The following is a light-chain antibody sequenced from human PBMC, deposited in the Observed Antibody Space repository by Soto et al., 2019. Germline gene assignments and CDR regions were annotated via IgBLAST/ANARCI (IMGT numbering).Light chain of an antibody. V-gene: IGKV3-20*01. Sequence: EVVLTQSPGTVSLSPGERATLSCRASQSVTSNYLAWYQQKPGQAPRLLIYAASSRATGIPDRFSGSGSGTDFTLSISRLEPEDFAVYYCQQYNKWPLTFGQGTKVEIK. J-gene: IGKJ1*01. CDR2: AAS. CDR1: QSVTSNY. CDR3: QQYNKWPLT.